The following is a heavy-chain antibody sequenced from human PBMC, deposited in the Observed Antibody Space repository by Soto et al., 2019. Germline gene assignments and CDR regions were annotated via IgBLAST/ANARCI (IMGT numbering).Heavy chain of an antibody. CDR1: GGTFSSYA. D-gene: IGHD3-10*01. CDR2: IIPIFGTA. CDR3: ASRYYAGAGSGLYGMDV. Sequence: QVQLVQSGAEVKKPGSSLKVSCKASGGTFSSYAISWVRQAPGQGLEWVGGIIPIFGTANYAQKFQGRVRITGGKSPNKAYMQPSSLRAQATAVYYYASRYYAGAGSGLYGMDVWGQGTTVTVSS. V-gene: IGHV1-69*06. J-gene: IGHJ6*02.